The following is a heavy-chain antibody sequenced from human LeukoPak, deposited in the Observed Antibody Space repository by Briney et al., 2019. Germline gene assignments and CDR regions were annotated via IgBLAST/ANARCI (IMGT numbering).Heavy chain of an antibody. J-gene: IGHJ2*01. Sequence: GESLQISCKGSGYSFTSYWIGWVRQMPGKGLEWMGIIYPGDSDTRYSPSFQGQVTISADKSISTAYLQWSSLKASDTAMYYCARRIFPAYYDFWSGPARNNWYFDLWGRGTLVTVSS. CDR3: ARRIFPAYYDFWSGPARNNWYFDL. CDR1: GYSFTSYW. CDR2: IYPGDSDT. V-gene: IGHV5-51*01. D-gene: IGHD3-3*01.